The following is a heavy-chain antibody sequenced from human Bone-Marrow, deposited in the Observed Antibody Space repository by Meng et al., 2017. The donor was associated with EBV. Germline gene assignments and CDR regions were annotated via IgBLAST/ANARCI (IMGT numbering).Heavy chain of an antibody. V-gene: IGHV4-39*07. CDR1: GASISTSNYY. CDR2: IYFSGST. CDR3: ARGGDTAMMTPFLLD. Sequence: QLQLQESGPGLVKPSETLSLTCTVSGASISTSNYYWGWIRQPPEKGLEWIGSIYFSGSTYYNPSLKSRITISVDTSKNQFSLKLNSVTAADTAVYYCARGGDTAMMTPFLLDWGQGTLVTVSS. J-gene: IGHJ4*02. D-gene: IGHD5-18*01.